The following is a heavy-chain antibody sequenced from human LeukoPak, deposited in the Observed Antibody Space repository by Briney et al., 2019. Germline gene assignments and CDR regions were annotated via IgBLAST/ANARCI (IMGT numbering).Heavy chain of an antibody. CDR3: AKAESRWLHSKDFDC. CDR1: GFTFSSYA. CDR2: ISGSGGST. V-gene: IGHV3-23*01. J-gene: IGHJ4*02. D-gene: IGHD5-24*01. Sequence: GSLRLSCAASGFTFSSYAMSWVRQAPGKGLEWVSAISGSGGSTYYADSVKGRFTISRDNSKNTLYLQMNSLRAEDTAVYYCAKAESRWLHSKDFDCWGQGTLVTVSS.